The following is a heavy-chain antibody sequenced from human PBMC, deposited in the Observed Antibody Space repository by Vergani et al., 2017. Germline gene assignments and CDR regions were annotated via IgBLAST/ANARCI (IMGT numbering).Heavy chain of an antibody. CDR3: ARDRITIFGVAHDYYYGMDV. CDR1: GGSISSHY. J-gene: IGHJ6*02. Sequence: QVQLQESGPGLVKPSETLSLTCTVSGGSISSHYWSWIRQPPGKGLEWIGYIYYSGSTNYNPSLKSRVTISVDTSTHQFSLKLSSVTAADTAVYYCARDRITIFGVAHDYYYGMDVWGQGTTVTVSS. V-gene: IGHV4-59*11. D-gene: IGHD3-3*01. CDR2: IYYSGST.